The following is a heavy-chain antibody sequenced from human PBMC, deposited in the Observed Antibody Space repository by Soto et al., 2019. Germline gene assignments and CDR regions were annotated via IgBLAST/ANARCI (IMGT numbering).Heavy chain of an antibody. Sequence: QVQLQQWGAGLLKPSETLSLTCAVYGGSFSGYYWSWIRQPPGKGLEWIGEINHSGSTNYNPSLKSRVTISVDTSKNQFSLKLSSVTAADTAVYYCARGLVVVPAAIRWDNNNWFDPWGQGTLVTVSS. CDR1: GGSFSGYY. J-gene: IGHJ5*02. CDR2: INHSGST. D-gene: IGHD2-2*01. CDR3: ARGLVVVPAAIRWDNNNWFDP. V-gene: IGHV4-34*01.